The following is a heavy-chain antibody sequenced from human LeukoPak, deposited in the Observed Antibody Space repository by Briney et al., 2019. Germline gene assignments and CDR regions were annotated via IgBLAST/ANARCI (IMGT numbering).Heavy chain of an antibody. J-gene: IGHJ5*02. CDR3: ARAVGSLNWFDP. V-gene: IGHV4-30-4*01. CDR2: IYYSGST. CDR1: GGSISSGDYY. D-gene: IGHD2-15*01. Sequence: SQTLSLTCTVSGGSISSGDYYWSWIRQPPGKGLEWIGYIYYSGSTYYNPSLKSRVTISVDTSKNQFSLKLSSVTAVDTAVYYCARAVGSLNWFDPWGQGTLVTVSS.